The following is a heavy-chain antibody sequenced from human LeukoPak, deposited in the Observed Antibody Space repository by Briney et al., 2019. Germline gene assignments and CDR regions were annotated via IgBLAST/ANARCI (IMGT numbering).Heavy chain of an antibody. CDR1: GYTFTSYY. CDR3: ARAQSSRGEEVGIDY. Sequence: ASVKVSCKASGYTFTSYYMHWVRQAPGQGLEWMGIINPSGGSTSYAQKCQGRVTMTRDTSTSTVYMELSSLRSEDTAVYYCARAQSSRGEEVGIDYWGQGTLVTVSS. V-gene: IGHV1-46*01. CDR2: INPSGGST. D-gene: IGHD2-15*01. J-gene: IGHJ4*02.